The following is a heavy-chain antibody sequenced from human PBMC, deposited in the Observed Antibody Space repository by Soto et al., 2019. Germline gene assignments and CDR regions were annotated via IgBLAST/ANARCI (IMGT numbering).Heavy chain of an antibody. Sequence: GPLKVSCKASGYTFTSYAMHWVRQAPGQRLEWMGWINAGNGNTKYSQRFQGRVTITRDTSASTAYMELSSLRSEDTAVYYCARDQITMVRGVITYYYYGMDVWGQGTTVTAP. CDR2: INAGNGNT. J-gene: IGHJ6*02. CDR1: GYTFTSYA. V-gene: IGHV1-3*01. D-gene: IGHD3-10*01. CDR3: ARDQITMVRGVITYYYYGMDV.